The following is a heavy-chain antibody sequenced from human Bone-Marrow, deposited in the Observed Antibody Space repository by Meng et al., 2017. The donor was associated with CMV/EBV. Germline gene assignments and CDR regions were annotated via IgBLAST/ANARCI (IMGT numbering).Heavy chain of an antibody. D-gene: IGHD2-2*02. CDR1: GYTFTGYY. Sequence: ASVKVSCKASGYTFTGYYMHWVRQAPGQGLEWMGWINPNSGGTNYAQKFQGRVTMTRDTSISTAYMELSSLRSEDTAVYYCAREKKGYCSSTSCYTTYYYYGMGVWGQGNTVTGSS. CDR3: AREKKGYCSSTSCYTTYYYYGMGV. V-gene: IGHV1-2*02. J-gene: IGHJ6*01. CDR2: INPNSGGT.